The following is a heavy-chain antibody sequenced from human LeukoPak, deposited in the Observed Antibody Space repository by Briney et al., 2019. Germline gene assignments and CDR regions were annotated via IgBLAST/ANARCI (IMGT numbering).Heavy chain of an antibody. CDR1: GGSISSSSYY. J-gene: IGHJ4*02. D-gene: IGHD6-13*01. V-gene: IGHV4-39*01. CDR3: ARHPSIAAAGIFDY. CDR2: IYYSGST. Sequence: SETLSLTCTVSGGSISSSSYYWGWIRQPPGKGLEWIGSIYYSGSTYYNPSLKSRVTISVDTSKNQFSLKLSSVTAADTAVYYCARHPSIAAAGIFDYWGQGTLVTVPS.